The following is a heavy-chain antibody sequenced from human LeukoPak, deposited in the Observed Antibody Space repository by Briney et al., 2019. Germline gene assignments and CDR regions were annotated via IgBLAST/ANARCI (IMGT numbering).Heavy chain of an antibody. D-gene: IGHD6-13*01. CDR3: TREKSAADH. J-gene: IGHJ4*02. CDR1: GFTFNDYW. V-gene: IGHV3-7*01. Sequence: GGSLRLSCAVSGFTFNDYWMSWVRQAPGKGLEWVANINLNGNMKYYVDSVKGRFTISRDNAKGAVFLQMNSLRGDDTAIYYCTREKSAADHWGPGTLVTVSS. CDR2: INLNGNMK.